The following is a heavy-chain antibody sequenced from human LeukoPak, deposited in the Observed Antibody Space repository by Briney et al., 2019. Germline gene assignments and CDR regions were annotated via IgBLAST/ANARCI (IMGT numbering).Heavy chain of an antibody. CDR2: IYYSGST. CDR3: ARLASGSYGPLTPFDY. Sequence: SKTLSLTCTVSGGSISGYYWSWIRQPPGKGLEWIGDIYYSGSTNYNPSLKSRVTISVDTSKNQFSLRLSSVIAADTAVYYSARLASGSYGPLTPFDYWGQGTLVTVSS. J-gene: IGHJ4*02. CDR1: GGSISGYY. D-gene: IGHD1-26*01. V-gene: IGHV4-59*08.